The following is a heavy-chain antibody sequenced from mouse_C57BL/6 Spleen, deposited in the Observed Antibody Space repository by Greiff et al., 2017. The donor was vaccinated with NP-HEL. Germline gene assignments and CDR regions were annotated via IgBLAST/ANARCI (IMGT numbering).Heavy chain of an antibody. CDR3: ATNYYGSSSAWFAY. V-gene: IGHV2-2*01. D-gene: IGHD1-1*01. Sequence: QVQLKESGPGLVQPSQSLSITCTVSGFSLTSYGVHWVRQSPGKGLEWLGVIWSGGSTDYNAAFISRLSISKDNSKSQVFFKMNSLQADDTAIYYCATNYYGSSSAWFAYWGQGTLVTVSA. J-gene: IGHJ3*01. CDR1: GFSLTSYG. CDR2: IWSGGST.